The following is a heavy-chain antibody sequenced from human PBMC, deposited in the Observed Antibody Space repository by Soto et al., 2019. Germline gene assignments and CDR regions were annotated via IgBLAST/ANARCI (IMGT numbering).Heavy chain of an antibody. CDR1: GFTFSSYA. D-gene: IGHD3-10*01. V-gene: IGHV3-23*01. CDR2: ISGSGGST. J-gene: IGHJ6*02. Sequence: QPGGSLRLSCAASGFTFSSYAMSWVRQAPGKGLEWVSAISGSGGSTYYADSVKGRFTISRDNSKNTLYLQMNSLRAEDTAVYYCAKDIGLLWFGELLYYYYGMDVWGQGTTVTVCS. CDR3: AKDIGLLWFGELLYYYYGMDV.